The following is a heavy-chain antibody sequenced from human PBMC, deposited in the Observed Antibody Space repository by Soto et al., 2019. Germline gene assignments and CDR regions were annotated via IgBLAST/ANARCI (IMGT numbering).Heavy chain of an antibody. Sequence: SETLSLTCAVSGGSISSGDYYWSWIRQPPGKDLEWIGYIYYSGSTYYNPSLKSRVTISVDTSKNQFSLKLSSVTAADTAVYYCARDIVLMARTGMDVWGQGTTVTVSS. CDR1: GGSISSGDYY. D-gene: IGHD2-8*01. V-gene: IGHV4-30-4*01. CDR2: IYYSGST. J-gene: IGHJ6*02. CDR3: ARDIVLMARTGMDV.